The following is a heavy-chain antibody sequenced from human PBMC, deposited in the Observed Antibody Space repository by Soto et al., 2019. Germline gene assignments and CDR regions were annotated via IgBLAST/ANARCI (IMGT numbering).Heavy chain of an antibody. Sequence: ASVKVSCKASGYTFTSYAMHWVRQAPGQRLEWMGWTNAGNGNTKYSQKFQGRVTITRDTSASTAYMELSSLRSEDTAVYYCAASSEYSSSSAGWFDPWGQGTLVTVSS. CDR2: TNAGNGNT. J-gene: IGHJ5*02. D-gene: IGHD6-6*01. CDR3: AASSEYSSSSAGWFDP. V-gene: IGHV1-3*01. CDR1: GYTFTSYA.